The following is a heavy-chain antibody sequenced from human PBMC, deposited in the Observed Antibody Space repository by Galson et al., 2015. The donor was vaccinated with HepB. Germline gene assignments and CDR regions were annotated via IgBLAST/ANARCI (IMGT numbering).Heavy chain of an antibody. J-gene: IGHJ4*02. V-gene: IGHV3-64*01. Sequence: SLRLSCAASGFTFSSYAMHWVRQAPGKGLEYVSAISSNGGSTYYANSVKGRFTISRDNSKNTLYLQMGSLRAEDMAVYYCARDPRIDYYYDSSGPERAHYFDYWGQGTLVTVSS. D-gene: IGHD3-22*01. CDR2: ISSNGGST. CDR1: GFTFSSYA. CDR3: ARDPRIDYYYDSSGPERAHYFDY.